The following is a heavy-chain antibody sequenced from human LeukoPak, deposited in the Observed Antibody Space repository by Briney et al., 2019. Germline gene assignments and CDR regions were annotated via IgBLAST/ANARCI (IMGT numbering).Heavy chain of an antibody. D-gene: IGHD1-26*01. J-gene: IGHJ4*02. Sequence: RASVKVSCKASGGTFSSYAISWVRQAPGQGLEWMGGIIPIFGTANYAQKFQGRVTITADESTSTAYMELSSLRSEDTAVYYCARLPSGSYYRNKDYWGQGTLVTVSS. CDR2: IIPIFGTA. CDR1: GGTFSSYA. CDR3: ARLPSGSYYRNKDY. V-gene: IGHV1-69*13.